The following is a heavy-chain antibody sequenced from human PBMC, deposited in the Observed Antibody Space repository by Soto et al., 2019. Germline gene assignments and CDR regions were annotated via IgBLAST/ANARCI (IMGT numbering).Heavy chain of an antibody. Sequence: PSETLSLTCTVSGGSLSTYYWSWIRQPPGKGLEWIGYIYYSGSTYYNPSLKSRVTISVDTSKNQFSLKLSSVTAADTAVYYCARDGGDYYDSSGYYRRGEFDYWGQGTLVTVSS. CDR2: IYYSGST. D-gene: IGHD3-22*01. V-gene: IGHV4-59*12. CDR3: ARDGGDYYDSSGYYRRGEFDY. CDR1: GGSLSTYY. J-gene: IGHJ4*02.